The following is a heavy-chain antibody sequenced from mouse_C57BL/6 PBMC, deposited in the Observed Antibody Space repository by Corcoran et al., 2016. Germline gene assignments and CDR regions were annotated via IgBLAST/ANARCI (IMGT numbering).Heavy chain of an antibody. D-gene: IGHD1-1*01. V-gene: IGHV3S1*01. CDR3: ARWGDIVVASVCMYV. CDR2: INHSGST. CDR1: GGSFSGYY. Sequence: GQLQQWGAGLLKTSENLSLTCAVYGGSFSGYYWSWIRQPPGKGLEWIGEINHSGSTNYNPSLKSRVTISVDTSKNQFSLKLSSVTAADTAVYYCARWGDIVVASVCMYVCGQGTTVTFSS. J-gene: IGHJ1*01.